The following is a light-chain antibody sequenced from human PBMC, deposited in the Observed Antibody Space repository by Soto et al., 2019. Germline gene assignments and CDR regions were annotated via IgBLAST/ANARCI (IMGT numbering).Light chain of an antibody. CDR1: SSNNGNNY. J-gene: IGLJ2*01. Sequence: QSVLTQTPSVSAAPGQKVTISYNRISSNNGNNYVSWYQQLPGTAPKLLIYDNNKRPSGIPDRFSGSKSGTSATLGINGLQTGDEADYYCGTWDSSLSSVVFGGGTKVTGL. CDR2: DNN. CDR3: GTWDSSLSSVV. V-gene: IGLV1-51*01.